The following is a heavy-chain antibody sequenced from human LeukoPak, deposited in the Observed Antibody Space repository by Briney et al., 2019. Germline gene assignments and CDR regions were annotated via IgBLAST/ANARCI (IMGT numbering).Heavy chain of an antibody. CDR2: MNPNSGNT. CDR3: ARGGQDIVVVVAATGWFDP. CDR1: GYTFTSYD. V-gene: IGHV1-8*01. Sequence: ASVKVSCKVSGYTFTSYDINWVRQATGQGLEWMGWMNPNSGNTGYAQKFQGRVTMTRNTSISTAYMELSSLRSEDTAVYYCARGGQDIVVVVAATGWFDPWGQGTLVTVSS. J-gene: IGHJ5*02. D-gene: IGHD2-15*01.